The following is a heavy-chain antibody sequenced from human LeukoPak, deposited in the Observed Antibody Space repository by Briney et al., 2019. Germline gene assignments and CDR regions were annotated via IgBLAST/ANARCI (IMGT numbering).Heavy chain of an antibody. CDR3: ARPLSGY. J-gene: IGHJ4*02. CDR1: GFTFSSDA. CDR2: ISYDGSNK. Sequence: PGGSLRLSCAASGFTFSSDAMHWVRQAPGKGLEGVAVISYDGSNKYYADSVKGRFTISRDNSKNTLYLQMNSLRAEDTAVYYCARPLSGYWGQGTLVTVSS. D-gene: IGHD1-26*01. V-gene: IGHV3-30*04.